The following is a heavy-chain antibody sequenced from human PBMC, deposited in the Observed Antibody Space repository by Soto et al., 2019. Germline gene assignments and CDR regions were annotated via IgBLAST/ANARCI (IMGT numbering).Heavy chain of an antibody. V-gene: IGHV3-30*18. D-gene: IGHD3-10*01. CDR2: ISYDGSNK. Sequence: LRLSCAASGFTFSSYGMHWVRQAPGKGLEWVAVISYDGSNKYYADSVKGRFTTSRDNSKNTLYLQMNSLRAEDTAVYYCAKDRIGAAFDYWGQGTLVTVSS. CDR3: AKDRIGAAFDY. J-gene: IGHJ4*02. CDR1: GFTFSSYG.